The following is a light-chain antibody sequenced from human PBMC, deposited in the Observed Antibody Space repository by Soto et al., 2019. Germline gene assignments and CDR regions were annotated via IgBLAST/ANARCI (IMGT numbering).Light chain of an antibody. V-gene: IGKV3-20*01. J-gene: IGKJ2*01. CDR2: VVS. CDR3: QQYSSSLYT. CDR1: QSVSNNY. Sequence: EIVLTQSPGTLSLSPGARATLSCRASQSVSNNYLAWYQQKPGQAPRLLISVVSSRATGIPDRFSGSGSGTDFTLTISRLEPEDFAVYYCQQYSSSLYTFGQGTKLEIK.